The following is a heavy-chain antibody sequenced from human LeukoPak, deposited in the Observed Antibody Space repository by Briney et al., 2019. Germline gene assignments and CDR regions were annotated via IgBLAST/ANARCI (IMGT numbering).Heavy chain of an antibody. D-gene: IGHD3-3*01. J-gene: IGHJ5*02. CDR2: FYSSGRT. CDR1: GDSISSGFYY. Sequence: SPTLSLTCTVSGDSISSGFYYWNWIRQPAGKGLEWIGRFYSSGRTNFNPSLKSRVTISSDTSKNQFSLKLRSVTAADTAVYYCARGDLKSDWFDPWGQGTLVTVSP. V-gene: IGHV4-61*02. CDR3: ARGDLKSDWFDP.